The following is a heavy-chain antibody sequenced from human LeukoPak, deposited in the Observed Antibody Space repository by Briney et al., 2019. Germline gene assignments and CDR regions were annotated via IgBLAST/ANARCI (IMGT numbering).Heavy chain of an antibody. CDR1: GFIFSSFT. Sequence: GGSLRLSCAASGFIFSSFTMNWVRQAPGKGLEWVSRINTDGSSTNYADSVKGRFTVSRDNAKNTLYLQMNSLRAEDTAVYYCARVIGWDEPFDIWGQGTMVTVS. V-gene: IGHV3-74*01. CDR2: INTDGSST. D-gene: IGHD1-26*01. CDR3: ARVIGWDEPFDI. J-gene: IGHJ3*02.